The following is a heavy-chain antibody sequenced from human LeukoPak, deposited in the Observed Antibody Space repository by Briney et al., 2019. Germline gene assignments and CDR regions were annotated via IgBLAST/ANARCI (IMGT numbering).Heavy chain of an antibody. J-gene: IGHJ4*02. V-gene: IGHV3-20*04. CDR1: GFTFDDYG. D-gene: IGHD5-24*01. CDR3: TKDIYGWLQLREGFDY. Sequence: GGSLRLSCAASGFTFDDYGMSWVRRAPGKGLEWVSGINWNGGSTGYADSVKGRFTISRDNSKNTLYLQMNSLRPEDTAFYYCTKDIYGWLQLREGFDYWGQGTLVTVSS. CDR2: INWNGGST.